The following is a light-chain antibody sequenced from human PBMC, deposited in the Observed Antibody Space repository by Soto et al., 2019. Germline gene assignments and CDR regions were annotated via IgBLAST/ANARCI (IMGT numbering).Light chain of an antibody. CDR2: DAS. V-gene: IGKV3-15*01. Sequence: EFVLTQSPGTLSLSPGERATLSCRASQTVRNNYLAWYQQKPGQAPRLLIYDASTRATGIPARFSGSGSGTEFTLTISSLQSEDFAVYYCQHYNYWPPKTFGQGTKVDIK. J-gene: IGKJ1*01. CDR3: QHYNYWPPKT. CDR1: QTVRNN.